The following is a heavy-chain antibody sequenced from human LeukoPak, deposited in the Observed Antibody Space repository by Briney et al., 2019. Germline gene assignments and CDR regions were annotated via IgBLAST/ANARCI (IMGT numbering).Heavy chain of an antibody. CDR2: ISGSGGST. CDR1: GFTFSSYG. Sequence: GGSLRLSCAASGFTFSSYGMSWVRQAPGKGLEWVSAISGSGGSTYYADSVKGRFTISRDNFKNTLYLQMNSLRAEDTAVYYCAKYQGRYCSGGSCYSDYWGQGTLVTVSS. J-gene: IGHJ4*02. V-gene: IGHV3-23*01. CDR3: AKYQGRYCSGGSCYSDY. D-gene: IGHD2-15*01.